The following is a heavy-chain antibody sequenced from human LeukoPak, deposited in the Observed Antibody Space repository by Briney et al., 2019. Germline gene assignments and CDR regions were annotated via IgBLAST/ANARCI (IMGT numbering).Heavy chain of an antibody. CDR3: ARDQGCSSTSCYTSHYYYYMDV. CDR2: ISYDGSNK. Sequence: GTSLRLSCAASGFTFSSYAMHWVRQAPRKGLKWVAVISYDGSNKYYADSVKGRFTISRDNSKNTLYLQMNSLRAEDTAVYYCARDQGCSSTSCYTSHYYYYMDVWGKGTTVTVSS. D-gene: IGHD2-2*02. CDR1: GFTFSSYA. J-gene: IGHJ6*03. V-gene: IGHV3-30*01.